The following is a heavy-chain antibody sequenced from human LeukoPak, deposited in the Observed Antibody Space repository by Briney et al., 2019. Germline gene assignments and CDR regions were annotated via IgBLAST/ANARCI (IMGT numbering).Heavy chain of an antibody. CDR1: GGSISSSSYY. V-gene: IGHV4-39*07. J-gene: IGHJ5*02. CDR2: IYYSGST. D-gene: IGHD6-13*01. Sequence: SETLSLTCTVSGGSISSSSYYWGWIRQPPGKGLEWIGSIYYSGSTYYNPSLKSRVTISVDTSKNQFSLKLSSVTAADTAVYYCARVIPPIAAAGRGNWFDPWGQGTLVTVSS. CDR3: ARVIPPIAAAGRGNWFDP.